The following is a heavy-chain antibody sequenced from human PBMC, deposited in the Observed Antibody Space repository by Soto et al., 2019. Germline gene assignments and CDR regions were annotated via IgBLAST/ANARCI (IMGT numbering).Heavy chain of an antibody. CDR3: ARDQVSGWSHYFYYGMEV. Sequence: QVQLVESGVGLVKPGGSLRLSSAASGFTFSDYYMSWIRQAPGKGLEWVSYISSSSGYTNYADSVKGRFTISRDNAKNSLYLQMSSLRAEDTAVYYCARDQVSGWSHYFYYGMEVWGQGTTVTVSS. CDR2: ISSSSGYT. CDR1: GFTFSDYY. D-gene: IGHD6-19*01. V-gene: IGHV3-11*06. J-gene: IGHJ6*02.